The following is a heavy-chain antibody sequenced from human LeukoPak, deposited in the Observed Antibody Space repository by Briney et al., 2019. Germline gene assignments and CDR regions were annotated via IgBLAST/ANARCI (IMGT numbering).Heavy chain of an antibody. J-gene: IGHJ6*02. Sequence: KAGGSLRLSCAASGFTFSSYSMNWVRQAPGKGLEWVSSISSSSSYIYYADSVKGRFTISRDNAKNSLYLQMNSLRAEDTALYYCAKERADYRTTPDYYGMDVWGQGTTVTVSS. CDR2: ISSSSSYI. V-gene: IGHV3-21*04. CDR1: GFTFSSYS. CDR3: AKERADYRTTPDYYGMDV. D-gene: IGHD1-14*01.